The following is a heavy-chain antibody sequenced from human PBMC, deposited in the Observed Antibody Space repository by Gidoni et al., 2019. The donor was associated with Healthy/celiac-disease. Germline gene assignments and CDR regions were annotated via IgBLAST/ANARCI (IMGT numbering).Heavy chain of an antibody. J-gene: IGHJ4*02. Sequence: QVQLQESGPGLVKPSETLSLTCTVSGGSISSYYWSWIRQPPGKGLEWIGYIYYSGSTNYNPSLKSRVTISVDTSKNQFSLKLSSVTAADTAVYYCARVPYYYDSSGYREPGHFDYWGQGTLVTVSS. CDR2: IYYSGST. D-gene: IGHD3-22*01. CDR1: GGSISSYY. CDR3: ARVPYYYDSSGYREPGHFDY. V-gene: IGHV4-59*01.